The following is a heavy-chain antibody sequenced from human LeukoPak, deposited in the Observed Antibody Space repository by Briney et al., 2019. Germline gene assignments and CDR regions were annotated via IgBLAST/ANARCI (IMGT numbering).Heavy chain of an antibody. CDR1: GFTFDDYA. D-gene: IGHD6-13*01. Sequence: GRSLRLSCAASGFTFDDYAMHWVRQAPGKGLEWVSGISWNSGSIGYADSVKGRFTISRDNAKNSLYLQMNSLRAEDTALYYCAKDTNVAEAMRAFDIWGQGTMVTVSS. CDR3: AKDTNVAEAMRAFDI. CDR2: ISWNSGSI. J-gene: IGHJ3*02. V-gene: IGHV3-9*01.